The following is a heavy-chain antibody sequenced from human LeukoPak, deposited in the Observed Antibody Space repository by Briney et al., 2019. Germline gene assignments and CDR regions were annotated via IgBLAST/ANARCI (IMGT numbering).Heavy chain of an antibody. V-gene: IGHV1-46*01. J-gene: IGHJ5*02. D-gene: IGHD2-21*02. CDR1: GYTFTGYY. CDR2: INPSDGST. Sequence: ASVKVSCKASGYTFTGYYMHWVRQAPGQGLVWMGMINPSDGSTNYAKKFQGRVTMTRDTSTSTVYLDLSSLRSEDTAVYSCARERVQSAAVTAPLDPWGQGTLVTVSS. CDR3: ARERVQSAAVTAPLDP.